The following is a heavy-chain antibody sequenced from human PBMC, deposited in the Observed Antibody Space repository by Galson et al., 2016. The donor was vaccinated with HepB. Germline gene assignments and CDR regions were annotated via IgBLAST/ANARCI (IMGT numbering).Heavy chain of an antibody. Sequence: QSGAEVKKPGESLKISCKGFGYSFASFWIGWVRQMPGKGLEWMGIIFPGDSRTTYSPSFQGQVAFSADKSISTVYLQWNSLKASDTAMYYCARHPYSSSHYYYSGMDVWAQGTTVTVSS. CDR3: ARHPYSSSHYYYSGMDV. D-gene: IGHD6-13*01. CDR2: IFPGDSRT. CDR1: GYSFASFW. V-gene: IGHV5-51*01. J-gene: IGHJ6*02.